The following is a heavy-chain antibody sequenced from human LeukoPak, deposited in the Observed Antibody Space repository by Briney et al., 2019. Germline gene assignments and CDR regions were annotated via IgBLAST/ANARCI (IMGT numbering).Heavy chain of an antibody. CDR1: GFTFSSYA. Sequence: HPGRSLRLSCAASGFTFSSYAMHWVRQAPGKGLEWVAVISYDGSNQYYADSVKGRFTISRDNSKNTLYLQMNSLRAEDTAVYYCAKDLDYGDHVKADAFDIWGQGTMVTVSS. CDR3: AKDLDYGDHVKADAFDI. CDR2: ISYDGSNQ. D-gene: IGHD4-17*01. V-gene: IGHV3-30-3*01. J-gene: IGHJ3*02.